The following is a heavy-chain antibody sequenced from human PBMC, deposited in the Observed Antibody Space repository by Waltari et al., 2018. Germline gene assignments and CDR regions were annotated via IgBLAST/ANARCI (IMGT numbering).Heavy chain of an antibody. CDR2: SIPIVGTA. J-gene: IGHJ6*02. CDR3: ARGSRSTVTFIYGMDV. D-gene: IGHD4-17*01. V-gene: IGHV1-69*01. CDR1: GCTFSSYA. Sequence: QVQLVQSGAEVKKPGSSVKVSCQASGCTFSSYAISWVRQAPGQGLGWMGGSIPIVGTANYEQKCQGRVTNTADESTSTADMELSSLRSEDTAVYYCARGSRSTVTFIYGMDVWGQGTTVTVSS.